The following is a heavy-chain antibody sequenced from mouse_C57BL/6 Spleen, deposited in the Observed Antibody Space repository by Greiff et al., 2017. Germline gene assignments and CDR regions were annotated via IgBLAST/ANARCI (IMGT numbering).Heavy chain of an antibody. V-gene: IGHV1-54*01. CDR3: ARWGYGSSYGAMDY. J-gene: IGHJ4*01. Sequence: VQLQQPGAELVRPGTSVKVSCKASGYAFTNYWIAWVKQRPGQGLEWIGVINPGSGGTNYNEKFKGKAKLTADKSSSAAYMQLSSLTSEDSAVYFGARWGYGSSYGAMDYWGQGTSVTVSS. CDR2: INPGSGGT. CDR1: GYAFTNYW. D-gene: IGHD1-1*01.